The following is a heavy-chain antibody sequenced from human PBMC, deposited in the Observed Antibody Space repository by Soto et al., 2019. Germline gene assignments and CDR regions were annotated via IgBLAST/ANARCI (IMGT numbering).Heavy chain of an antibody. V-gene: IGHV3-23*01. CDR1: GFSFSSYA. D-gene: IGHD5-12*01. J-gene: IGHJ4*02. CDR2: ISARGGRT. Sequence: EVQLLESGGGLVQPGGSLRLACEASGFSFSSYAMVWVRQAPGKGLEWVSDISARGGRTYFADSVKGRFTISRDNAKNVLSLEMNSLRAEDTAIYYCAKGCIEYSASVAYWGQGTLVLVSS. CDR3: AKGCIEYSASVAY.